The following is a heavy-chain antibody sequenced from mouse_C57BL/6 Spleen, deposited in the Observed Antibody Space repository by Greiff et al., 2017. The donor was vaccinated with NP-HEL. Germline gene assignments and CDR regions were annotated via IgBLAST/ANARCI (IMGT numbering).Heavy chain of an antibody. Sequence: VHVKQSGPELVKPGASVKISCKASGYSFTDYNMNWVKQSTGKSLEWIGVINPNYGTTSYNQKFKGKATMTVDQSSSTAYMQLNSLTSEDSAVYYCARSLLLRQGAMDYWGQGTSVTVSS. J-gene: IGHJ4*01. D-gene: IGHD1-1*01. CDR2: INPNYGTT. CDR3: ARSLLLRQGAMDY. CDR1: GYSFTDYN. V-gene: IGHV1-39*01.